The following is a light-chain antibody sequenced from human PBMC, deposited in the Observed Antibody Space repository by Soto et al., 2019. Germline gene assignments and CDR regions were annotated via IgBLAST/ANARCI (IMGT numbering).Light chain of an antibody. J-gene: IGKJ5*01. V-gene: IGKV3-20*01. CDR3: QHYGSLPLVT. CDR2: GAS. Sequence: EIVLTQSPGTLSLSPGERATLSCRASESVSSSYLAWYQQKPGQAPRLLIYGASSRATGIPDRFSGSGSGTDFTLTISRLEPEDFAVYYCQHYGSLPLVTFGQGTRQEIK. CDR1: ESVSSSY.